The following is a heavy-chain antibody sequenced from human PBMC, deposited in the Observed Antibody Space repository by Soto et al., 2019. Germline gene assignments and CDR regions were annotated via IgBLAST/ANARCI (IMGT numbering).Heavy chain of an antibody. CDR1: GYTFTSYG. V-gene: IGHV1-18*01. D-gene: IGHD6-13*01. CDR3: ARDSSIAAAGTDYYYYGMDV. Sequence: QVQLVQSGAEVKKPGASVKVSCKASGYTFTSYGISWVRQAPGQGLEWMGWISAYNGNTNYAQKLQGRVTMTTDTSTSTAYMELRSLRSDDTAVYYCARDSSIAAAGTDYYYYGMDVWGQGTTVTVSS. CDR2: ISAYNGNT. J-gene: IGHJ6*02.